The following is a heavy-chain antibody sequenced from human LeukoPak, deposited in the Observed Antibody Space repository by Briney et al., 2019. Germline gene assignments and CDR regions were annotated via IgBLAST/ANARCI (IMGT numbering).Heavy chain of an antibody. D-gene: IGHD3-22*01. J-gene: IGHJ6*03. CDR1: GYTFTGYY. CDR2: INPNSGGT. Sequence: ASVKVSCKASGYTFTGYYMHWVRQAPGQGLEWMGRINPNSGGTNYAQKFQGRVTMTRDTSISTAYMELSSLRSEDTAVYYCARGPLGYYDSSGYYYDYYYYMDVWGKGTTVTVSS. CDR3: ARGPLGYYDSSGYYYDYYYYMDV. V-gene: IGHV1-2*06.